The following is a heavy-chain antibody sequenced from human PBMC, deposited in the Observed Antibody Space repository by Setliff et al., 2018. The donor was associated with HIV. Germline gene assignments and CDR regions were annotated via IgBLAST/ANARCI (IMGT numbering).Heavy chain of an antibody. CDR2: MSYDGSNI. Sequence: GSLRLSCAASGFTFSNYAMHWVRQAPGKGLECVSLMSYDGSNIYYADSVKGRFTISRDNSKNTLYLQMNSLRAEDTAVYYCAKDSGVTTTEGYFDYWGQGTLVTVSS. V-gene: IGHV3-30*04. J-gene: IGHJ4*02. CDR1: GFTFSNYA. D-gene: IGHD4-17*01. CDR3: AKDSGVTTTEGYFDY.